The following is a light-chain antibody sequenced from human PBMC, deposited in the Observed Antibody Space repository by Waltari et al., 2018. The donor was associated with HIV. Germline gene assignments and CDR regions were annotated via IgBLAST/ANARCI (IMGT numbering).Light chain of an antibody. Sequence: IQMTQSPSSLSASVGDRVTITCRASQSIDNYLKWYQQKPGKAPNLLIFAASSLQSGVPSRFRGSGSGTDFTLTISSLHPEDFATYSCQQSYITPWTYGQGTKVDI. V-gene: IGKV1-39*01. CDR3: QQSYITPWT. J-gene: IGKJ1*01. CDR2: AAS. CDR1: QSIDNY.